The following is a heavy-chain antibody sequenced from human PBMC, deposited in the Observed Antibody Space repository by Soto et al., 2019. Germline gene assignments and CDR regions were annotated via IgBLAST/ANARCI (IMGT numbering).Heavy chain of an antibody. D-gene: IGHD3-3*01. Sequence: QLQLQESGPGLVKPSETLSLTCTVSGGSISSSSYYWGWIRQPPGKGLEWIGSIYYSGSTYYNPSLKSRVTITVDTSKIQFTLKLSSVTAADTAVYYCARSTIFGVAPLDYWGQGTLVTVSS. CDR2: IYYSGST. CDR1: GGSISSSSYY. V-gene: IGHV4-39*01. CDR3: ARSTIFGVAPLDY. J-gene: IGHJ4*02.